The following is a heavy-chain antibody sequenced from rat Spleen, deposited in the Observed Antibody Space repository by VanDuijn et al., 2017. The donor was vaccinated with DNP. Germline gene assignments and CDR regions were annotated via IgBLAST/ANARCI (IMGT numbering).Heavy chain of an antibody. J-gene: IGHJ2*01. CDR1: GFTFSDYN. CDR3: ASWSPIAPISTSNY. Sequence: EVQLVESGGGLVQPGRSLKLSCAASGFTFSDYNMVWVRQAPKKGLEWVATIFYDDGSTYYGDSVKGRFTISRDNAENTIYLQMNSLRSEDTATYYCASWSPIAPISTSNYWGQGVMVTVSS. CDR2: IFYDDGST. D-gene: IGHD1-2*01. V-gene: IGHV5-7*01.